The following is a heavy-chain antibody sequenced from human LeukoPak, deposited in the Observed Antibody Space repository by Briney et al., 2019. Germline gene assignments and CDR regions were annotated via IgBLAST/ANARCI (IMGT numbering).Heavy chain of an antibody. V-gene: IGHV1-8*03. CDR2: MNPNSGNT. J-gene: IGHJ6*03. Sequence: ASVKVSCTASGYTFTSYDINWVRQATGQGLEWMGWMNPNSGNTGYAQKFQGRVTITRNTSISTAYMELSSLRSEDTAVYYCARWGLYGGNPYYYYYMDVWGKGTTVTVSS. D-gene: IGHD4-23*01. CDR3: ARWGLYGGNPYYYYYMDV. CDR1: GYTFTSYD.